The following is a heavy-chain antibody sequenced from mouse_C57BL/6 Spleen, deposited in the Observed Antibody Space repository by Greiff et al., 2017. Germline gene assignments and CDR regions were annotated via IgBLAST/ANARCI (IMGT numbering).Heavy chain of an antibody. CDR3: ARDYYGSSSFFDY. CDR1: GYTFTDYY. CDR2: INPNNGGT. J-gene: IGHJ2*01. D-gene: IGHD1-1*01. V-gene: IGHV1-26*01. Sequence: DVKLVESGPELVKPGASVKISCKASGYTFTDYYMNWVKQSHGKSLEWIGDINPNNGGTSYNQKFKGKATLTVDKSSSTAYMELRSLTSEDSAVYYCARDYYGSSSFFDYWGQGTTLTVSS.